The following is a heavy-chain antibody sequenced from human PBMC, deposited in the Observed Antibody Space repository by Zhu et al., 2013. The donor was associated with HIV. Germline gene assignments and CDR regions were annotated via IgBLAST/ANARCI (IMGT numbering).Heavy chain of an antibody. CDR1: GYTFTFYD. CDR3: ARRSIAAARGYYYMDV. J-gene: IGHJ6*03. Sequence: HVQLVQSGAEVKKPGASVMVSCRASGYTFTFYDIYWVRQATGQGLEWMGWMNPNSGNTGYAQKFQDRVTITRNTSIGTAYMELSSLRSEDTAVYYCARRSIAAARGYYYMDVWGKGTTVTVSS. D-gene: IGHD6-13*01. V-gene: IGHV1-8*03. CDR2: MNPNSGNT.